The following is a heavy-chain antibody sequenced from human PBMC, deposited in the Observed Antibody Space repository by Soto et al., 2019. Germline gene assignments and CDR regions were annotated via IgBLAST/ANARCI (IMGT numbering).Heavy chain of an antibody. J-gene: IGHJ5*01. V-gene: IGHV4-34*01. CDR1: GGSFIGHS. Sequence: SETLSLTCAVYGGSFIGHSWTWIRQSPGKGLEWIGDINHSGRVNYSPSLKSRVTISLDTSKNQFSLTLSAVTAADTAMYYCLTRAYDTNGYYRFDPWGQGTLVTSPQ. D-gene: IGHD3-22*01. CDR3: LTRAYDTNGYYRFDP. CDR2: INHSGRV.